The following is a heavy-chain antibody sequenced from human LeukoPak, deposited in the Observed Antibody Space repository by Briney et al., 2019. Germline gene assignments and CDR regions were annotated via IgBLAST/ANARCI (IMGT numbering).Heavy chain of an antibody. CDR2: IWYDGSNK. Sequence: PGRSLRLSCAASGFIFSSYGMHWVRQAPGKGLEWVAVIWYDGSNKYYADSVKGRFTISKDNAKNSLYLQMNSLRAEDTALYHCARNNGMDVWGQGTTVIVSS. V-gene: IGHV3-33*01. CDR1: GFIFSSYG. J-gene: IGHJ6*02. CDR3: ARNNGMDV.